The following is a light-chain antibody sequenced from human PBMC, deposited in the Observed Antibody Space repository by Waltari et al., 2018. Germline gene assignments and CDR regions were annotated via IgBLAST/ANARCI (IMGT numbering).Light chain of an antibody. CDR2: GVS. J-gene: IGLJ3*02. Sequence: QSALTQPASVSGPPGQSITISCPATTSDVGGYNYVSWFQQHPGTAPRLMIFGVSDRPSGVSNRFSGSKSGNTASLTISGLQAEDEAHYYCASYTSSYTWVFGGGTKLTVL. CDR1: TSDVGGYNY. V-gene: IGLV2-14*03. CDR3: ASYTSSYTWV.